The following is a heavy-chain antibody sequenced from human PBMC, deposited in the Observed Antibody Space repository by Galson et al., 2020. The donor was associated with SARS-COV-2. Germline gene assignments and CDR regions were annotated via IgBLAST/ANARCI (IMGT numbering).Heavy chain of an antibody. Sequence: SETLSLTCTVSGGSISTYYWSWIRQPPGKGLEWIGYIYSSGSTHYTPSPKSRVTISVDTSKNQFSLKLSSVTAADTAVYYCARGGGQWLDGGYFQYWGQGTLVTVCS. V-gene: IGHV4-59*13. D-gene: IGHD6-19*01. J-gene: IGHJ1*01. CDR2: IYSSGST. CDR3: ARGGGQWLDGGYFQY. CDR1: GGSISTYY.